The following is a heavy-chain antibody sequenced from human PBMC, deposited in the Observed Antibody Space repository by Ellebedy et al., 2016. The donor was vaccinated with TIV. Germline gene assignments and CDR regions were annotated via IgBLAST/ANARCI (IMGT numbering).Heavy chain of an antibody. CDR1: GFTFSSYW. CDR3: ARIGIGAARVGYDY. CDR2: INSDGSST. V-gene: IGHV3-74*01. J-gene: IGHJ4*02. D-gene: IGHD6-13*01. Sequence: GESLKISCAASGFTFSSYWMHWVRQAPGKGLVWVSRINSDGSSTSYADSVKGRFTISRDNAKNTLYLQMNSLRAEDTAVYYCARIGIGAARVGYDYWGQGTLVTVSS.